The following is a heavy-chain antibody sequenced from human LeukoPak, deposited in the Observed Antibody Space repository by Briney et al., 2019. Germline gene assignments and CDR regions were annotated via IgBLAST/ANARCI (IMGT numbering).Heavy chain of an antibody. J-gene: IGHJ4*02. Sequence: PGGSLRLSCAASGFTFTEYYMSWIRQTPGKGPEWVSDISSSGDILSYADSIQGRFTISRDNAKNSLYLQMNSLRPDDTAVYYCARETVAGTFDYWGQGTLVTVSS. CDR2: ISSSGDIL. CDR1: GFTFTEYY. CDR3: ARETVAGTFDY. V-gene: IGHV3-11*01. D-gene: IGHD6-19*01.